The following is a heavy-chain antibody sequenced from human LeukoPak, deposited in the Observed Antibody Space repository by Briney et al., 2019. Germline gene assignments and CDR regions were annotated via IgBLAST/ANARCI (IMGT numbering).Heavy chain of an antibody. V-gene: IGHV3-48*03. J-gene: IGHJ3*02. CDR1: GFTFSSYE. Sequence: GGSLRLSCAASGFTFSSYEMNWVRQAPGKGLEWVSYISSSSSNIYYADSVKGRFTISRDNAKNSLYLQMNSLRAEDTAVYYCASEAILTAFNAFDIWGQGTMVTVSS. CDR2: ISSSSSNI. CDR3: ASEAILTAFNAFDI. D-gene: IGHD2/OR15-2a*01.